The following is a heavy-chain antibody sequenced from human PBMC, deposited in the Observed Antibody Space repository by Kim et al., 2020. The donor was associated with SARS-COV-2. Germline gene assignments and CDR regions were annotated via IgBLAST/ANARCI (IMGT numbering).Heavy chain of an antibody. CDR1: GGSFSNGAYY. CDR2: IHYSGST. D-gene: IGHD3-16*02. J-gene: IGHJ4*02. V-gene: IGHV4-31*03. CDR3: ARGTNPDYLSGGYRPYFFDF. Sequence: SETLSLTCTVSGGSFSNGAYYWTWIRQHPGKGLECIGYIHYSGSTYYSPSLRGRLAISVDTSKNQFSLRLTSITAADTALYYCARGTNPDYLSGGYRPYFFDFWGQGILVTVSS.